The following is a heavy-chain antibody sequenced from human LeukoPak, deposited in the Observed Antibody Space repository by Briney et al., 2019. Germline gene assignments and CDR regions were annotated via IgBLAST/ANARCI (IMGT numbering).Heavy chain of an antibody. CDR3: AKGYIIAGRQWYLDL. Sequence: GGSLRLSCAASGFTFSPYNMNWVRQAPGKGLEWVSAISSRSTYIYYADSVKGRFTISRDNAKNSLYLQMNSLRAEDAAVYYCAKGYIIAGRQWYLDLWGRGTLVGVSS. V-gene: IGHV3-21*01. D-gene: IGHD6-13*01. J-gene: IGHJ2*01. CDR1: GFTFSPYN. CDR2: ISSRSTYI.